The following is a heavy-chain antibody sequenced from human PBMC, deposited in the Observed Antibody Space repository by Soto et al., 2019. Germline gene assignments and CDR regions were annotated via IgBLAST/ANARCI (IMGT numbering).Heavy chain of an antibody. J-gene: IGHJ4*02. CDR2: ISHSGNT. V-gene: IGHV4-4*02. CDR1: GGSISSGNW. Sequence: SETLSLTCAVSGGSISSGNWWSWVRQSPRKGLEWIGEISHSGNTNHNPSLKSRVTISIDKSKNQFSLKLTSVTAADTAVYYCASHRGNTYGTYDYRGKGTLVPVSS. CDR3: ASHRGNTYGTYDY. D-gene: IGHD5-18*01.